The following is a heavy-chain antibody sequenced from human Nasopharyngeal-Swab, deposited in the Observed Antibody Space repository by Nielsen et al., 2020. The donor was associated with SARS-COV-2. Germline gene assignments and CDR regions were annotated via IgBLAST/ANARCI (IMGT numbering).Heavy chain of an antibody. J-gene: IGHJ4*02. Sequence: GESLKISCAASGFSFSSHNMNWVRQAPGKGLEWVSYISITSSAMYYADSVKGRFTISRDNTKNSLYLQMNSLRAEDTAVYYCVSDYGGPLGKYLDHRGQGTLVTVSS. CDR3: VSDYGGPLGKYLDH. CDR2: ISITSSAM. CDR1: GFSFSSHN. D-gene: IGHD4-23*01. V-gene: IGHV3-48*04.